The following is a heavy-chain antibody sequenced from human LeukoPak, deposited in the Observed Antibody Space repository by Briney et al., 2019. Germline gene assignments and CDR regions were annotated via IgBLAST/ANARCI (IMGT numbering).Heavy chain of an antibody. CDR2: IIPIFGTA. J-gene: IGHJ5*02. CDR3: ARKHITMVRGVPWFDP. CDR1: GGTFSIYA. Sequence: SVKVSCKASGGTFSIYAISWVRQAPGQGLEWMGGIIPIFGTANYAQKFQGRVTITADKSTSTAYMELSSLRSEDTAVYYCARKHITMVRGVPWFDPWGQGTLVTVSS. D-gene: IGHD3-10*01. V-gene: IGHV1-69*06.